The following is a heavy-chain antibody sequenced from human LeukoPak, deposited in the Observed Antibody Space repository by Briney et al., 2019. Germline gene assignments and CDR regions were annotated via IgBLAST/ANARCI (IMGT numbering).Heavy chain of an antibody. Sequence: PGGSLRLSCVVSGFSFRSKWMSWVRQAPGKGLEWVANIKQDGSEKYYVDSVKGRFTISRDNAKNSLYLQMNSLRAEDTAVYYCARNFPPRNYDFWSGYYWHYYYYMDGWGKGTTVTVSS. CDR3: ARNFPPRNYDFWSGYYWHYYYYMDG. J-gene: IGHJ6*03. CDR1: GFSFRSKW. CDR2: IKQDGSEK. D-gene: IGHD3-3*01. V-gene: IGHV3-7*01.